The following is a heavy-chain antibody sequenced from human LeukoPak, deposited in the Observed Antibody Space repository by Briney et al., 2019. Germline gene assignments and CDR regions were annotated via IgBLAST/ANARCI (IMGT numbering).Heavy chain of an antibody. V-gene: IGHV1-2*02. Sequence: ASVKVSCKASGYIFTNYYMHWVRQAPGQGLEWMGWINPNSGGTNYAQKFQGRVTMTRDTSISTAYMELSRLRSDDTAVYYCARRLVDSSSWYVSGFDYWGQGTLVTVSS. CDR3: ARRLVDSSSWYVSGFDY. CDR1: GYIFTNYY. CDR2: INPNSGGT. D-gene: IGHD6-13*01. J-gene: IGHJ4*02.